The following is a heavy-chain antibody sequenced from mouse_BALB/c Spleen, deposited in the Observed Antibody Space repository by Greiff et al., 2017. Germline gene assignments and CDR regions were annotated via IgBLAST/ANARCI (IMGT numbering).Heavy chain of an antibody. CDR1: GYTFTDYA. J-gene: IGHJ4*01. CDR2: ISTYYGDA. Sequence: QVQLQQSGAELVRPGVSVMLSCKGSGYTFTDYAMYWVKQSHAKSLEWIGVISTYYGDASYNQKFKGKATMTVDKSTSTAYMELARVTSEDSAIYYCARAATRPMDYWGQGNSVTVSS. CDR3: ARAATRPMDY. D-gene: IGHD1-2*01. V-gene: IGHV1S137*01.